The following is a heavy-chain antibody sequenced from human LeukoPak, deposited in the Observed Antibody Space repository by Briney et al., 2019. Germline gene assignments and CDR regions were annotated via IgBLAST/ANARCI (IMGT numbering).Heavy chain of an antibody. CDR2: ISSSSSYI. Sequence: PGGSLRLSCAASGFTFSSYSMNWVRQAPGKGLEWVSSISSSSSYIYYADSVKGRFTISRDNAKNSLYLQMNSLRAEDTAVYYCARAGRDGYNYFDYWGQGTLVTVSS. D-gene: IGHD5-24*01. CDR1: GFTFSSYS. V-gene: IGHV3-21*01. J-gene: IGHJ4*02. CDR3: ARAGRDGYNYFDY.